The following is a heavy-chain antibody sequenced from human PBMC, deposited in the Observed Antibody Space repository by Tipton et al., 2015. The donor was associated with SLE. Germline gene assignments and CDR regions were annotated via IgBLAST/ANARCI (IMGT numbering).Heavy chain of an antibody. CDR3: AREPVVPAAGALHWYFDL. CDR2: IYSGGSST. V-gene: IGHV3-23*03. J-gene: IGHJ2*01. CDR1: GFTFSSYA. Sequence: SLRLSCAASGFTFSSYAMSWVRQAPGKGLEWVSVIYSGGSSTYYADSVKGRFTISRDNSKNTLYLQMNSLRAEDTAVYYCAREPVVPAAGALHWYFDLWGRGTLVTVSS. D-gene: IGHD6-13*01.